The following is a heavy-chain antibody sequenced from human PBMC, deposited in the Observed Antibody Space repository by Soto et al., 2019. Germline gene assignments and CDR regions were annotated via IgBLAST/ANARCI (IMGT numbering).Heavy chain of an antibody. CDR1: SGSISDYY. Sequence: PSETLSLTCSVSSGSISDYYWSWIRQPAGGGLEWIGRIYSTGSTNYNPSPQSRLTMSVDTSKNHLFLSLRFVTAADTAVYYCAREKDYYHSALDVWGQGTTVTVSS. V-gene: IGHV4-4*07. CDR3: AREKDYYHSALDV. CDR2: IYSTGST. J-gene: IGHJ6*02.